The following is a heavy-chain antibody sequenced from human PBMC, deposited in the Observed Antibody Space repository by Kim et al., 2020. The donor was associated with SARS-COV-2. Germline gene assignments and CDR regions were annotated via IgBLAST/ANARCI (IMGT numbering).Heavy chain of an antibody. D-gene: IGHD6-13*01. J-gene: IGHJ4*02. V-gene: IGHV4-59*01. Sequence: SETLSLTCTVSSDSISSYYCSWIRQLPGKGLEWIGYIYYSGTTNYNPSLNSRVTISWDTSKNQFSLELTSVTAADTAVYYCARSEGRGSWHQFDYWCQ. CDR1: SDSISSYY. CDR3: ARSEGRGSWHQFDY. CDR2: IYYSGTT.